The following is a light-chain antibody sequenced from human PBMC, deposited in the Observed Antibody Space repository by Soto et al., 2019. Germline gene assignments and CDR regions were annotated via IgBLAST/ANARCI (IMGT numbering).Light chain of an antibody. Sequence: TQSPGTLSLSPGERATLSCRAVQSVTSTYMAWYQQKSGQAPRLLLYATSFRATVIPDRFRGRGSGTACKPTISSLEPEDGAVYYCQDSCTSPSPFGQRTKVELK. V-gene: IGKV3-20*01. CDR3: QDSCTSPSP. J-gene: IGKJ1*01. CDR2: ATS. CDR1: QSVTSTY.